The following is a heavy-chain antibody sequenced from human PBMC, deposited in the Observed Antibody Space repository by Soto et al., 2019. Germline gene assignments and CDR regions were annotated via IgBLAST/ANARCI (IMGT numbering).Heavy chain of an antibody. J-gene: IGHJ5*02. CDR3: ARLDGDSGNWFDP. Sequence: SETLSLTCTVSGASISDNTYYWGWFRQPPGKGLEWIGSISTSGSTYSNPSLKSRVTISVDTSKNQLSLKLTSVTAADTAVFYCARLDGDSGNWFDPWGQGTLVTVSS. D-gene: IGHD4-17*01. CDR1: GASISDNTYY. CDR2: ISTSGST. V-gene: IGHV4-39*01.